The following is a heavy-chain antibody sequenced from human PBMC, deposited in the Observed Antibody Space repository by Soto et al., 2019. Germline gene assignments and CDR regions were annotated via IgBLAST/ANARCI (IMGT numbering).Heavy chain of an antibody. D-gene: IGHD2-15*01. Sequence: PSETLSLTCTVSGGSISSYYWSWIRQPPGKGLEWIGYIYYSGSTNYNPSLKSRVTISVDTSKNQFSLKLSSVTAADTAVYYCARGSLQFSHCSGGSCYGRIFDYSGQGTLVTVSS. J-gene: IGHJ4*02. CDR3: ARGSLQFSHCSGGSCYGRIFDY. CDR1: GGSISSYY. V-gene: IGHV4-59*01. CDR2: IYYSGST.